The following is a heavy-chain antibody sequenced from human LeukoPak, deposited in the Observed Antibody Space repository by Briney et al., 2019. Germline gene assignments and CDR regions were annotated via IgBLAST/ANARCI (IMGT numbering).Heavy chain of an antibody. Sequence: SETLSLTCTVSGGSISSYYWSWIRQPPGKGLEWIGCIYYSGSTNYNPSLKSRVTISVDTSKNQFSLKLSSVTAADTAVYYCARTRNGMYFDLWGRGTLVTVSS. CDR1: GGSISSYY. V-gene: IGHV4-59*01. D-gene: IGHD1-1*01. J-gene: IGHJ2*01. CDR3: ARTRNGMYFDL. CDR2: IYYSGST.